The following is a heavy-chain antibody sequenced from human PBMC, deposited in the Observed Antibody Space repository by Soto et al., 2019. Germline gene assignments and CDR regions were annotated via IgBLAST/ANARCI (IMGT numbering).Heavy chain of an antibody. D-gene: IGHD2-15*01. J-gene: IGHJ6*02. CDR1: GGTFSSYA. V-gene: IGHV1-69*01. CDR3: ARSQGGSSSLDIYYYYYYGMDV. Sequence: QVQLVQSGAEVKKPGSSVKVSCTAPGGTFSSYAISWVRQAPGQGLEWMGGIIPIFGTANYAQKFQGRVTITADESTSTGYMELSSLRSEDTAVHYCARSQGGSSSLDIYYYYYYGMDVWGQGTTVTVSS. CDR2: IIPIFGTA.